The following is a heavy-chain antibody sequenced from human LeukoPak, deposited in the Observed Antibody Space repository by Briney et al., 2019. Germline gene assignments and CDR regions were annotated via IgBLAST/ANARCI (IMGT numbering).Heavy chain of an antibody. Sequence: GGSLRLSCAASGFTFSSYSMNWVRQAPGKGLEWISDISSSGSTIYYADSVKGRFTISRDNAKESLYLQMSRLRAEDTAVYYCARSRIAAAGTPVHFDYWGQGTLVTVSS. V-gene: IGHV3-48*04. CDR2: ISSSGSTI. CDR1: GFTFSSYS. D-gene: IGHD6-13*01. J-gene: IGHJ4*02. CDR3: ARSRIAAAGTPVHFDY.